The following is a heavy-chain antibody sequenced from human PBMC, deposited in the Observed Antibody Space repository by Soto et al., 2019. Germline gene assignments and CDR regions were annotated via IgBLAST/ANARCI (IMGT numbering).Heavy chain of an antibody. CDR3: ARVVKDGYCFGGSCYLGTYDI. V-gene: IGHV1-46*01. CDR2: INPSGGST. CDR1: GYTFTSYY. J-gene: IGHJ3*02. D-gene: IGHD2-15*01. Sequence: GASVKVSCKASGYTFTSYYMHWVRQAPGQGLEWMGIINPSGGSTSYAQKFQGRVTMTRDTSTSTVYMELSSLRSEDTAVYYCARVVKDGYCFGGSCYLGTYDIWGQGTMVT.